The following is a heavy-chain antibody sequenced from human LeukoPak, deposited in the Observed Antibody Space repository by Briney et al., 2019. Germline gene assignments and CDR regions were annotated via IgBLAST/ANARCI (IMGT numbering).Heavy chain of an antibody. CDR3: ARDLLNYYYDSSGYYFGY. J-gene: IGHJ4*02. D-gene: IGHD3-22*01. CDR1: AFTFSNYW. Sequence: PGGSLRLSCAASAFTFSNYWMSWVRQAPGKGLEWVANIKEDGSEINYVDSVKGRFTISRDNAKNSLYLQMNSLRVDDTAVYYCARDLLNYYYDSSGYYFGYWGQGTLVTVSS. V-gene: IGHV3-7*01. CDR2: IKEDGSEI.